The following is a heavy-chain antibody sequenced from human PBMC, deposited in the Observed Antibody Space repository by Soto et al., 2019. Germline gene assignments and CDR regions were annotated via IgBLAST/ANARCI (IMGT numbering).Heavy chain of an antibody. D-gene: IGHD3-9*01. Sequence: SETLSLTCAVYGGSFSGYYWSWIRQPPGKGLEWIGEINHSGSTNYNPSLKSRVTISVDTSKNQFSLKLSSVSAADTAVYYCARGSYDILTGSPRIYYFDYWGQGTLVTVS. V-gene: IGHV4-34*01. CDR2: INHSGST. CDR1: GGSFSGYY. CDR3: ARGSYDILTGSPRIYYFDY. J-gene: IGHJ4*02.